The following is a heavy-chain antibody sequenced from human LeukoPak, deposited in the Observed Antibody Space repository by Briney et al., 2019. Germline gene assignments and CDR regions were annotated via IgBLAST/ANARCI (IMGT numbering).Heavy chain of an antibody. CDR3: TKDRHSSGWPNWFDP. V-gene: IGHV3-23*01. CDR2: ISGDAVSK. D-gene: IGHD6-19*01. CDR1: GFTFSSYD. Sequence: PGGSLRLSCTGSGFTFSSYDMSWVRQAPGKGLEWVSSISGDAVSKYYAESVRGRFTISRDNSKDTLYLQMNSLRAEDTPLYFCTKDRHSSGWPNWFDPWGQGSLVIVSS. J-gene: IGHJ5*02.